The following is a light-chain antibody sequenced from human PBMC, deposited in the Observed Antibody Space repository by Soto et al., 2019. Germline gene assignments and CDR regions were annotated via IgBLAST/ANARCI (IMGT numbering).Light chain of an antibody. CDR1: SSNIGAGYD. Sequence: QSLLTQPPSVSGAPGQRVTISCTGSSSNIGAGYDVYWYQQLPGTAPKYLIYGNSNRPSGVPDRFSGSKSGTSASLAITGLRAEDEADYYCQSFDSSLSVVFGGGTKLTVL. CDR2: GNS. CDR3: QSFDSSLSVV. J-gene: IGLJ2*01. V-gene: IGLV1-40*01.